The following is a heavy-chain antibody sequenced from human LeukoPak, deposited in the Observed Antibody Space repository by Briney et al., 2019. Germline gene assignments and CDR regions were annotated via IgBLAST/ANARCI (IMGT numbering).Heavy chain of an antibody. CDR2: ISYDGSNK. D-gene: IGHD6-6*01. J-gene: IGHJ4*02. V-gene: IGHV3-30*18. CDR1: GFTFSNYA. CDR3: AKERSSSPIFDY. Sequence: GGSLRLSCGTSGFTFSNYAMSWVRQAPGKGLEWVAVISYDGSNKYYADSVKGRFTISRDNSKNTLYLQMNSLRAEDTAVYYCAKERSSSPIFDYWGQGTLVTVSS.